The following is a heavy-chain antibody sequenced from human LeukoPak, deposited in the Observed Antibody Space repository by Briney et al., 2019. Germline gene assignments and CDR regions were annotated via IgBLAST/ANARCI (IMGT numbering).Heavy chain of an antibody. V-gene: IGHV4-39*01. CDR1: GGSISSSSYY. CDR3: ARMNYGPLFDY. Sequence: PSETLSLTCTVSGGSISSSSYYWGWIRQPPGKGLEWIGSIYYSGSTYYNPSLKSRVTISVDTSKNQFSLKLSSVTAADTAVYYCARMNYGPLFDYWGQGTLVTVSS. CDR2: IYYSGST. D-gene: IGHD1-7*01. J-gene: IGHJ4*02.